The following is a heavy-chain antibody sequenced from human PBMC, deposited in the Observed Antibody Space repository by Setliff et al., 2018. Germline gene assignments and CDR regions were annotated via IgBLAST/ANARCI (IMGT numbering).Heavy chain of an antibody. Sequence: SETLSLTCAVSGYSINSGYYWAWIRQPPGKGLEWIGSIYHSGNTYSSPSLKSRATISVDTSKNHFSLKLTSVTAADTAIYYCARQYSSSSNWFDPWGQGTLVTVSS. J-gene: IGHJ5*02. CDR2: IYHSGNT. D-gene: IGHD6-13*01. CDR3: ARQYSSSSNWFDP. V-gene: IGHV4-38-2*01. CDR1: GYSINSGYY.